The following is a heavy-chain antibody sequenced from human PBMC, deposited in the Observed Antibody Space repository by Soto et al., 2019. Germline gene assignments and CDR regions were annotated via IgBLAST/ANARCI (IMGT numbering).Heavy chain of an antibody. J-gene: IGHJ6*02. V-gene: IGHV4-34*01. Sequence: QVQLQQWGAGLLKPSETLSLTCALYGGSFRDYYCAWIRQSPGKGLEWIGDVNHSGVTNYNPSLKSRVTISLHTAMDLLSLKMTSVTAADTAVYYCVRALPSSFGLDVWGQGTPVTVSS. CDR3: VRALPSSFGLDV. CDR2: VNHSGVT. CDR1: GGSFRDYY.